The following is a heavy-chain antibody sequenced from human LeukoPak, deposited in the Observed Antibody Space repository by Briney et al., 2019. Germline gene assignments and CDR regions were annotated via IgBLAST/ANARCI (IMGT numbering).Heavy chain of an antibody. D-gene: IGHD6-13*01. CDR2: IWYDGSNK. Sequence: GGSLRLPCAASGFTFSSYGMHWVCQAPGKGLEWVAVIWYDGSNKYYADSVKGRFTISRDNSKNTLYLQMNSLRAEDTAVYYCARDFGSSPFDYWGQGTLVTVSS. CDR3: ARDFGSSPFDY. J-gene: IGHJ4*02. V-gene: IGHV3-33*01. CDR1: GFTFSSYG.